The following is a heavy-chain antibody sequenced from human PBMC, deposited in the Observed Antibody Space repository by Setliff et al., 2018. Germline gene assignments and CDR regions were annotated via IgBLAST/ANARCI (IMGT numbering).Heavy chain of an antibody. D-gene: IGHD4-4*01. CDR2: ISYSGTT. J-gene: IGHJ4*02. CDR3: ARRGREMSTVRFFHS. V-gene: IGHV4-39*01. Sequence: PSETLSLTCTVSGALLSSKTSYWGWIRQPPGKGLEWIGSISYSGTTYYNPSLATHFTMSVDTSKNQFFLKMHSVTTADTAVYYCARRGREMSTVRFFHSWGQGVLVTVS. CDR1: GALLSSKTSY.